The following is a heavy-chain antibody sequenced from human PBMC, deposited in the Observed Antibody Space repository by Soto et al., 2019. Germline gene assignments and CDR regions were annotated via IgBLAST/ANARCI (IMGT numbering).Heavy chain of an antibody. V-gene: IGHV4-59*01. CDR1: AGSISSYY. CDR3: ANLSPNWYFDL. CDR2: IYYSGST. J-gene: IGHJ2*01. Sequence: QVQLQESGPGLVKPSETLSLTCTVSAGSISSYYWSWIRQPPGKGLEWIGYIYYSGSTNYNPSLKSRVTRSVDTSKNQFSLKLSSVTAADTAVYYCANLSPNWYFDLWGRGTLVTVSS.